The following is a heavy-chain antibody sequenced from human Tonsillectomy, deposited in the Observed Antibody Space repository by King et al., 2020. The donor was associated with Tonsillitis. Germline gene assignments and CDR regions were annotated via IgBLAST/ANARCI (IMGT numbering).Heavy chain of an antibody. Sequence: QLVQSGGGLVQPGGSLRLSCAASGFTFSSYWMSWVRQAPGKGREWVANIKQDGSEKYYVDSVKGRCTISRDNAKNSLYLQMNSLRAEEPAVYYCSRTGALYSSSWNDYWGQGTLVTVSS. CDR3: SRTGALYSSSWNDY. J-gene: IGHJ4*02. CDR1: GFTFSSYW. D-gene: IGHD6-13*01. V-gene: IGHV3-7*01. CDR2: IKQDGSEK.